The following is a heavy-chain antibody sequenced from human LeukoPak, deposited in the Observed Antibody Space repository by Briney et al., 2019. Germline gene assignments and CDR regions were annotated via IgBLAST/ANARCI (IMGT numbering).Heavy chain of an antibody. CDR3: ARDERGGYYVD. CDR1: GFMFSSYW. Sequence: GGSLRLSCAASGFMFSSYWMSWVRQAPGRGLEWVANIKDDGNMKQYADSVRGRLTISRDNTKSSLYLQMSSLRAEDSAVYYCARDERGGYYVDWGQGTLVTVSS. CDR2: IKDDGNMK. D-gene: IGHD3-22*01. V-gene: IGHV3-7*01. J-gene: IGHJ4*02.